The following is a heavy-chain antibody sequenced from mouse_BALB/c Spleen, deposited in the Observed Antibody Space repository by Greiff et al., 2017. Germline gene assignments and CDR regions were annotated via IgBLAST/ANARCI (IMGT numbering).Heavy chain of an antibody. J-gene: IGHJ3*01. CDR1: GYAFTNYL. D-gene: IGHD2-10*01. V-gene: IGHV1-54*01. Sequence: QVQLQQSGAELVRPGTSVKVSCKASGYAFTNYLIEWVKQRPGQGLEWIGVINPGSGGTNYNEKFKGKATLTADKSSSTAYMQLSSLTSDDSAVYFCARGGAAYYGNEGFAYWGQGTLVTVSA. CDR3: ARGGAAYYGNEGFAY. CDR2: INPGSGGT.